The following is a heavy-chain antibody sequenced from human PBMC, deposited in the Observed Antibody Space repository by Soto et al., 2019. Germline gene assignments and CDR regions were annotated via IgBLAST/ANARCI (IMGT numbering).Heavy chain of an antibody. Sequence: GGSLRLSCAASGFTFSSYGMHWVRQAPGKGLEWVALITFDESHNHYADSVKGRFTISRDNSRNTVYLQMNSLRPEDTALYYCAKDKRGTNSYYFDYWGQGSLVTVSS. V-gene: IGHV3-30*18. CDR1: GFTFSSYG. J-gene: IGHJ4*02. D-gene: IGHD2-2*01. CDR2: ITFDESHN. CDR3: AKDKRGTNSYYFDY.